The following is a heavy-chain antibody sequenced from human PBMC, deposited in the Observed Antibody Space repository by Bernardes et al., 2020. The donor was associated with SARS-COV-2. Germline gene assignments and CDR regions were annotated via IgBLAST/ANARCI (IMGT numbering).Heavy chain of an antibody. D-gene: IGHD3-3*01. V-gene: IGHV4-59*08. J-gene: IGHJ5*02. CDR1: GGSISSYY. CDR3: ARHDHNTIFGVVISVGWFDP. Sequence: SETLSLTCTVSGGSISSYYWSWIRQPPGKGLEWIGYIYYSGSTNYNPSLKSRVTISVDTSKNQFSLKLSSVTAADTAVYYCARHDHNTIFGVVISVGWFDPWGQGTLVTVSS. CDR2: IYYSGST.